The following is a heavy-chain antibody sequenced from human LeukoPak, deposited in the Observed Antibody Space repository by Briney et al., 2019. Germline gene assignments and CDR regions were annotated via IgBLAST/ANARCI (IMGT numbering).Heavy chain of an antibody. V-gene: IGHV4-4*07. Sequence: SETLSLTCTVSGGSISTYYWNWIRQPPGKGLEWIGRIYTSGSTNYNPSLKSRVTMSVDTSKNQFSLKLSSVTAADTAVYYCARDSSGWRGVNWFDPWGQGTLVTVSS. CDR1: GGSISTYY. CDR3: ARDSSGWRGVNWFDP. CDR2: IYTSGST. D-gene: IGHD6-19*01. J-gene: IGHJ5*02.